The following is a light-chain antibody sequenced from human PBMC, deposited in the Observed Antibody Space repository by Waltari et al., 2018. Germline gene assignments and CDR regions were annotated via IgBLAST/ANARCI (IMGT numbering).Light chain of an antibody. J-gene: IGKJ1*01. CDR3: LQHNSYPVT. V-gene: IGKV1-17*01. CDR2: GAS. Sequence: DIQMTQSPSSLSAPVGDRVTITSRARQGMRNDLGWYQQKPGKAPKHLVYGASSLQSGVPSRFSGIGSGTEFTLTSSSLQPEDFAAYYCLQHNSYPVTFGQGTKVEIK. CDR1: QGMRND.